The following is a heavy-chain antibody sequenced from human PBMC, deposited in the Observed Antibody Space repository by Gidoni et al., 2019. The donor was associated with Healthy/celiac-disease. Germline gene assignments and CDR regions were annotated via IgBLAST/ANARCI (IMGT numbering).Heavy chain of an antibody. CDR1: GFTFSSYA. J-gene: IGHJ2*01. CDR2: ISGSGGST. V-gene: IGHV3-23*04. D-gene: IGHD4-17*01. CDR3: AKDYYGDYGWYFDL. Sequence: EVQLVESGGGLVQPGGSLRLSCAAPGFTFSSYAMSWVRQAPGKRPERVSAISGSGGSTYYADSVKGRFTISRDNSKNTLYLQMNSLRAEDTAVYYCAKDYYGDYGWYFDLWGRGTLVTVSS.